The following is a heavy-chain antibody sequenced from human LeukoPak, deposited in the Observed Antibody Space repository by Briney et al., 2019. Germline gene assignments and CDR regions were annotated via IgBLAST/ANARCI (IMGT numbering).Heavy chain of an antibody. CDR2: INWDGSKT. Sequence: PGGSLRLSCAASGFTFDDYAMHWVRQAPGKGLEWVSLINWDGSKTYYADSVKGRFTISRDNSKNSLYLQMNSLRAEDTALYYCAKGPSGSHYYYGMDVWGQGTTVTVSS. J-gene: IGHJ6*02. D-gene: IGHD7-27*01. V-gene: IGHV3-43D*03. CDR3: AKGPSGSHYYYGMDV. CDR1: GFTFDDYA.